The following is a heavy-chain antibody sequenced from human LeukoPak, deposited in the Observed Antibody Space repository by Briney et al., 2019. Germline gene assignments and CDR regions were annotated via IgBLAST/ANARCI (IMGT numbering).Heavy chain of an antibody. CDR3: TTLVYYGFNAMDF. V-gene: IGHV3-15*01. Sequence: PGGSLRLSCVASGFTFSNAWMSWVRQAPGKGLEWVGRIKSKTDGGTTDYAAPVKGRFTISRDEAKSTLYLQMISLKTAATAVYYCTTLVYYGFNAMDFWGQGTPVTVSS. J-gene: IGHJ6*02. D-gene: IGHD3-10*01. CDR2: IKSKTDGGTT. CDR1: GFTFSNAW.